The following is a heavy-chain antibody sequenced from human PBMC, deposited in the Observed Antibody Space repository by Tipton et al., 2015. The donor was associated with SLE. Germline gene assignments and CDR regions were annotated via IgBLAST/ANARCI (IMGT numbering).Heavy chain of an antibody. CDR3: ARISENSRYFDH. Sequence: TLSLTCTVSGGSISNYYWSWIRQSPVKGLEFIGYIYYSGYTNYNPSLKSRVTMSVDMSKNQFSLRLNSVTAADTAIYYCARISENSRYFDHWGQGTLVTVSS. D-gene: IGHD6-6*01. V-gene: IGHV4-59*01. J-gene: IGHJ4*02. CDR1: GGSISNYY. CDR2: IYYSGYT.